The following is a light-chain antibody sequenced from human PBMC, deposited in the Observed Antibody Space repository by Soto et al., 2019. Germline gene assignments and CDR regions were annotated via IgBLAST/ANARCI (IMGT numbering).Light chain of an antibody. J-gene: IGLJ3*02. CDR3: AAWDDSLIGRL. Sequence: QSVLTQPPSASGTPGQRVTISCSGSSSNIGSNYVYWYQQLPGTAPKLLIYTNNQRPSGVPDRFSGSKSGTSASLAISGLRSEDEAAYYCAAWDDSLIGRLCGGGTKLTVL. CDR2: TNN. CDR1: SSNIGSNY. V-gene: IGLV1-47*01.